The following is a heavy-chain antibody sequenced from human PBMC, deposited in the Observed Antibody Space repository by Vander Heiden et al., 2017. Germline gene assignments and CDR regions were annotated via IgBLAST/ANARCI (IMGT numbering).Heavy chain of an antibody. V-gene: IGHV4-30-4*01. D-gene: IGHD3-22*01. CDR3: ARGEMNYFDSTGYRFDS. CDR1: GQSISSADNY. CDR2: ISYVGSA. J-gene: IGHJ4*02. Sequence: QVQLQESGPGLANPSQTLSLTCAVSGQSISSADNYWSWIRQSPGTGLEWIGYISYVGSAFYNPSLKSRLTISQDSSKNQFSLRLTSVTAADTAVYYCARGEMNYFDSTGYRFDSWGQGALVTVSS.